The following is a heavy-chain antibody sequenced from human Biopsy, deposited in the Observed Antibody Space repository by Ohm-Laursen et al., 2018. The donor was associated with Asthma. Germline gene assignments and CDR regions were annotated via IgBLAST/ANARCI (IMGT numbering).Heavy chain of an antibody. J-gene: IGHJ4*02. CDR3: AKDSGSYHADFDY. V-gene: IGHV4-30-2*01. Sequence: SETLSLTWTVSGGSISSGGYSWSWIRQPPGKGLEWIGYIYHSGSTYYNPSLKSRVTISVDRSKNQFSLKLSSVTAADTAVYYCAKDSGSYHADFDYWGQGTLVTVSS. CDR2: IYHSGST. CDR1: GGSISSGGYS. D-gene: IGHD1-26*01.